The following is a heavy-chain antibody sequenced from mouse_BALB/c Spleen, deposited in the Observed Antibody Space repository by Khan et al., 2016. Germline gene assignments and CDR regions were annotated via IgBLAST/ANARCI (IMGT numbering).Heavy chain of an antibody. CDR2: TNPTNGRT. CDR1: GYTFTSYW. D-gene: IGHD1-1*01. CDR3: AGIKKIVATYFDY. Sequence: QVQLQQSGAELVKAGASVKMSCKASGYTFTSYWMHWVKQRLGQGLEWFAETNPTNGRTYYNEKFKSKATLTVDKSSSTAYMLLSGPTFEDSAVYYCAGIKKIVATYFDYWGQGTTLTVSS. V-gene: IGHV1S81*02. J-gene: IGHJ2*01.